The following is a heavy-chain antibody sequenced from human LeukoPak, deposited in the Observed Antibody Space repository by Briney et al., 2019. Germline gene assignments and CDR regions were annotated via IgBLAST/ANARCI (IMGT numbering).Heavy chain of an antibody. D-gene: IGHD1-1*01. Sequence: GGSLRLSCAASGFAFSSHAMCWVRQAPGKGLEWVSSIDISGGSTYYADSAEGRFTISRDNSKNTLYLQMNGLRVEDTALYYCANEVRPNDYWGQGTLVTVSS. CDR2: IDISGGST. V-gene: IGHV3-23*01. J-gene: IGHJ4*02. CDR1: GFAFSSHA. CDR3: ANEVRPNDY.